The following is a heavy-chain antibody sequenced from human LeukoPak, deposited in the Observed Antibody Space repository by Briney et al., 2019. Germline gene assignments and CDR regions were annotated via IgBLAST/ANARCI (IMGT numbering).Heavy chain of an antibody. D-gene: IGHD3-10*01. CDR2: ISSDGVNK. CDR3: VRVAQGEMTPHFDY. J-gene: IGHJ4*02. CDR1: GFTFSTYA. V-gene: IGHV3-30-3*01. Sequence: GGSLRLSCAASGFTFSTYAMHWVRQAPGNGLEWVAVISSDGVNKYYADSVKGRFTISRDNSKNTLYLQMNILRADDTAVYYCVRVAQGEMTPHFDYWGQGTLVTVSS.